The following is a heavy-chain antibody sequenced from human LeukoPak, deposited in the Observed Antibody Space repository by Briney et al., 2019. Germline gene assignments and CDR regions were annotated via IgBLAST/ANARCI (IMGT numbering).Heavy chain of an antibody. CDR1: GYTFTGYF. D-gene: IGHD2-15*01. Sequence: GASVEVSCKASGYTFTGYFMHWVRQAPGQGLEWMGWINPNIGATKYARKFQGRVTMTRDTSISTAYMELSRMRSDDTAVYYCARDSMGYCNADSCYSHFDYWGQGTLVTVSS. J-gene: IGHJ4*02. V-gene: IGHV1-2*02. CDR2: INPNIGAT. CDR3: ARDSMGYCNADSCYSHFDY.